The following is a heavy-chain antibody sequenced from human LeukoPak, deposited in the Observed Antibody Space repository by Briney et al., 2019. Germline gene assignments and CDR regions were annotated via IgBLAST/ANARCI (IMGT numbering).Heavy chain of an antibody. CDR2: INPNSGGT. J-gene: IGHJ5*02. V-gene: IGHV1-2*02. CDR1: GYTFTGYY. D-gene: IGHD6-13*01. Sequence: GASVKVSCKASGYTFTGYYMHWVRQAPGQGLEWMGWINPNSGGTNYAQKFQGRVTMTRDTSISTAYMELSRLRSDDTAVYYCVRVRIAAAGYNWFDPWGQGTLVTVSS. CDR3: VRVRIAAAGYNWFDP.